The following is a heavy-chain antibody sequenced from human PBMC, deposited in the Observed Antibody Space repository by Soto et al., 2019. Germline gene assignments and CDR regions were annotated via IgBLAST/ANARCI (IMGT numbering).Heavy chain of an antibody. V-gene: IGHV3-21*01. CDR2: ISYSSSYI. Sequence: GGSLRLSCTASGFTFRSYSMNWVRQAPGKGLEWVSVISYSSSYIYYADSVKGRFTISRDNAKNSLYPQMNSLRAEDTAVYYCAKVNYGSGKLGYFDYWGQGTLVTVSS. D-gene: IGHD3-10*01. J-gene: IGHJ4*02. CDR1: GFTFRSYS. CDR3: AKVNYGSGKLGYFDY.